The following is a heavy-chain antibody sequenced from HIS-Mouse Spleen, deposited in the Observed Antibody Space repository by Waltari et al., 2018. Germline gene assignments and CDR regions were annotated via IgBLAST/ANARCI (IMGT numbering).Heavy chain of an antibody. CDR3: AREIPYSSSWYDWYFDL. J-gene: IGHJ2*01. Sequence: QLQLQDPCPGLLKPSEPLSLTCTVSAPSISSSSYSWGWIREPPGKGLEWLGSIYYSGSTYYNPSRKSRFIRSVDTSKNQFSLKLGSVTAADTAVYYCAREIPYSSSWYDWYFDLWGRGTLVTVSS. CDR1: APSISSSSYS. V-gene: IGHV4-39*07. CDR2: IYYSGST. D-gene: IGHD6-13*01.